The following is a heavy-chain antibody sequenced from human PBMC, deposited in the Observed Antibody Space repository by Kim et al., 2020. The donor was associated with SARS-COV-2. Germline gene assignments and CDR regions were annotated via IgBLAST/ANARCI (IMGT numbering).Heavy chain of an antibody. CDR2: IYPDGNT. D-gene: IGHD3-9*01. V-gene: IGHV3-66*01. CDR3: ARIDWTGDVVGYFDL. Sequence: GGSLRLSCVISGFTVTGSYLSWVRQAPGKGLEWISVIYPDGNTYYAGSVKGRFTISRDASTNTVYFQMNRLRVDDTATYYCARIDWTGDVVGYFDLWGQG. J-gene: IGHJ4*02. CDR1: GFTVTGSY.